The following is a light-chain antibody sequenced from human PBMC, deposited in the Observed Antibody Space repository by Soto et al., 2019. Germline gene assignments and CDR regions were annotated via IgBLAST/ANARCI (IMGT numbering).Light chain of an antibody. Sequence: DIHMSQSPSSVPASIGDRVTITSRASQDIITWLAWYQQKPGKAPNLLIYTASNLQSGVPSRFSGSGSGTHFTLTISSLQPEDFGTYYCQQTDSFPITFGQGTRLEIK. CDR2: TAS. CDR3: QQTDSFPIT. V-gene: IGKV1-12*01. J-gene: IGKJ5*01. CDR1: QDIITW.